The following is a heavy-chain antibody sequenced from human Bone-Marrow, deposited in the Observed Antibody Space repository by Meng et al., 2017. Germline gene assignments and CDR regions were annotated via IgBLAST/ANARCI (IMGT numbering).Heavy chain of an antibody. J-gene: IGHJ4*02. V-gene: IGHV3-48*03. CDR3: ASARDRITSYYEDGFDY. D-gene: IGHD3-10*01. Sequence: GESLKISCAASGFTSSAYEMNWVRKAPGKGLGWLLYFSGGGGLIYYADSVRGRFTISRDNAKNSLYLQMNSLRAEDTAVYYCASARDRITSYYEDGFDYWGQGTQVTVSS. CDR2: FSGGGGLI. CDR1: GFTSSAYE.